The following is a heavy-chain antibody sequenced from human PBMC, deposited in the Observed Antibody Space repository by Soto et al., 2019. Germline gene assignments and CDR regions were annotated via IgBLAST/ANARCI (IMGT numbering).Heavy chain of an antibody. CDR1: GYSFTSYW. Sequence: PGESLKISCKGSGYSFTSYWIGWVRQMPGKGLEWMGIIYPGDSDTRYSPSFQGQVTISADKSISTAYLQWSSLKASDTAMYYCARHALGDHYSSSPPSYGMDVWGQGTTVTVSS. CDR3: ARHALGDHYSSSPPSYGMDV. V-gene: IGHV5-51*01. CDR2: IYPGDSDT. D-gene: IGHD6-13*01. J-gene: IGHJ6*02.